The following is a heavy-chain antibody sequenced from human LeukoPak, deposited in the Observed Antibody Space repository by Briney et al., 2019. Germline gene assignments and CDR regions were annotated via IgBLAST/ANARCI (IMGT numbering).Heavy chain of an antibody. Sequence: PSETLSLTCTVSGGSISSGGYYWSWIRQPPGKGLEWIGYIYHSGSTYYNPSLKSRVTISVDRSKNQFSLKLSSVTAADTAVYYCARAGITIFGVVRKRGYYFDYWGQGTLVTVSS. CDR1: GGSISSGGYY. CDR3: ARAGITIFGVVRKRGYYFDY. J-gene: IGHJ4*02. V-gene: IGHV4-30-2*01. CDR2: IYHSGST. D-gene: IGHD3-3*01.